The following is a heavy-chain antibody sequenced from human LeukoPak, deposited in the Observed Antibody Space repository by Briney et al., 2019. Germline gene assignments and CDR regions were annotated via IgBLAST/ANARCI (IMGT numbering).Heavy chain of an antibody. J-gene: IGHJ6*03. CDR2: IYTSGST. CDR1: GGSISSYY. V-gene: IGHV4-4*09. Sequence: SETLSLTRTVSGGSISSYYWSWIRQPPGKGLEWIGYIYTSGSTNYNPSLKSRVTISIDTSKNQFSLKLSSVTAADTAVYYCARKNSGYDGRYYYYYMDVWGKGTTVTVSS. D-gene: IGHD5-12*01. CDR3: ARKNSGYDGRYYYYYMDV.